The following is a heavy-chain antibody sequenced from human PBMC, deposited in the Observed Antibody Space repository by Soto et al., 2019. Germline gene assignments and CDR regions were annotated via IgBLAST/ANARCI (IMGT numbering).Heavy chain of an antibody. CDR3: AGVGSYCSSTSCYDAGGYYYYGMDV. CDR1: GFTFSSYA. CDR2: ISYDGSNK. D-gene: IGHD2-2*01. V-gene: IGHV3-30-3*01. Sequence: GGSLRLSCAASGFTFSSYAMHWVRQAPGKGLEWVAVISYDGSNKYYADSVKGRFTISRGNSKNTLYLQMNSLRAEDTAVYYCAGVGSYCSSTSCYDAGGYYYYGMDVWGQGTTVTVSS. J-gene: IGHJ6*02.